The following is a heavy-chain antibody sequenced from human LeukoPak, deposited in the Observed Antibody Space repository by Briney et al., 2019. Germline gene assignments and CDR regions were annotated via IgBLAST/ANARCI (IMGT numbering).Heavy chain of an antibody. CDR2: ISSSSSYI. J-gene: IGHJ4*02. V-gene: IGHV3-21*04. D-gene: IGHD3-16*01. CDR1: GFTFSSYS. CDR3: ARRAGAYTHPYDY. Sequence: GGSLRLSCAASGFTFSSYSMNWVRQAPGKGLEWVSSISSSSSYIYYADSVKGRFTISRDNAKNSLYLQMNSLRAEDTAVYYCARRAGAYTHPYDYWGQGTLVTVSS.